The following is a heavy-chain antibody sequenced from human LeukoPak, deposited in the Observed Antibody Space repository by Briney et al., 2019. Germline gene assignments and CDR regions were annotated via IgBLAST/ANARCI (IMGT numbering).Heavy chain of an antibody. Sequence: SETLSLTCAVYGGSFSGYYWSWIRQPPGKGLEWIGEINHSGSTNYNPSVKSRVTISVDTSKNQFSLKLSSVTAADTAVYYCASGLLWFGELVPHDAFDIWGQGTMVTVSS. V-gene: IGHV4-34*01. D-gene: IGHD3-10*01. CDR2: INHSGST. CDR3: ASGLLWFGELVPHDAFDI. J-gene: IGHJ3*02. CDR1: GGSFSGYY.